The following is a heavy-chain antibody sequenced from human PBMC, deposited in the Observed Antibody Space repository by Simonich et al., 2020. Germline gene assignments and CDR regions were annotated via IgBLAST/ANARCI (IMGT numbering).Heavy chain of an antibody. CDR2: INSDGRST. V-gene: IGHV3-74*01. CDR1: GFPLRSYW. J-gene: IGHJ3*02. CDR3: ASFNVVPAADAFDI. Sequence: EVQLVESGGGLVQPGGFPELSRAASGFPLRSYWMNLVRQAPGQGLGWVSRINSDGRSTSYADSVKGRFTISRDNAKNTLYLQMNSLRAEDTAVYYCASFNVVPAADAFDIWGQGTMVTVSS. D-gene: IGHD2-2*01.